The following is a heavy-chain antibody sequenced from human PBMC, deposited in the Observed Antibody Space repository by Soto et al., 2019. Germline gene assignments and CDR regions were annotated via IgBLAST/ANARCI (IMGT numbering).Heavy chain of an antibody. V-gene: IGHV1-3*01. J-gene: IGHJ6*02. D-gene: IGHD3-3*01. CDR1: GYTFTSYA. CDR3: AADSYDSYYGMDV. Sequence: ASVKVSCKASGYTFTSYAMHWVRQAPGQRLEWMGWINAGNGNTKYSQKFQGRVTITRDMSTSTAYMQLSSLRFDDTAVYYCAADSYDSYYGMDVWGQGTTVTVSS. CDR2: INAGNGNT.